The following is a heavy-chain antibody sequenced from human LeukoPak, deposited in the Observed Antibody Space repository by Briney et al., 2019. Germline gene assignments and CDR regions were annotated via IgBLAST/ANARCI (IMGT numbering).Heavy chain of an antibody. V-gene: IGHV3-30*03. Sequence: PGGSLRLSCAASGFTFSNYGIHWIRQAPGKGLEWVAVISYDGSNKFYADSVKGRFTISRDNAKNSLFLQMGSLRGEDTALYYCATEHWGPNSWGQGTLVTVSS. CDR2: ISYDGSNK. D-gene: IGHD3-16*01. CDR3: ATEHWGPNS. J-gene: IGHJ4*02. CDR1: GFTFSNYG.